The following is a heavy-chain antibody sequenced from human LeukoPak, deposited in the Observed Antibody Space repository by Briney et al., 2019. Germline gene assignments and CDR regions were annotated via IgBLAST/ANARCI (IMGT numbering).Heavy chain of an antibody. D-gene: IGHD3/OR15-3a*01. J-gene: IGHJ4*02. CDR2: ISSSSSYI. CDR1: GFTFSSYS. Sequence: GGSLRLSCAASGFTFSSYSMNWVRQAPGKGLEWVSSISSSSSYIYYADSVKGRFTISRDNAKNSLYLQMNSLRAEDTAVYYCAREGRFLDRSPVDYWGQGSLVTVSS. V-gene: IGHV3-21*01. CDR3: AREGRFLDRSPVDY.